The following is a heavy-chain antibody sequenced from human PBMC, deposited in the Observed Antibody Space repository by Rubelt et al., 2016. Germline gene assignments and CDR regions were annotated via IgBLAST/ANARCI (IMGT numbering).Heavy chain of an antibody. V-gene: IGHV2-26*01. Sequence: QITLKESGPTLVKPTQTLTLTCTFSGFSHSTSGVGVSWIRQPPGKALEWLAHIFSNDEKSYSTSLKSRLTISKQTSKSQGVLTMTNMDPVDTATDYCARILEYQPPRVFDPWGQGTLVTVSS. CDR2: IFSNDEK. CDR3: ARILEYQPPRVFDP. CDR1: GFSHSTSGVG. D-gene: IGHD2-2*01. J-gene: IGHJ5*02.